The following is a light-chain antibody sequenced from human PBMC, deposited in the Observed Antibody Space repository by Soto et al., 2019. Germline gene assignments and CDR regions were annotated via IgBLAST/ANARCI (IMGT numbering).Light chain of an antibody. CDR3: SSYSISSTYV. V-gene: IGLV2-14*01. CDR2: EVS. Sequence: QSVLTQPASVSGSPGQSITISCTGTSSDIGGYNYVSWYQQHPGKAPKLMIYEVSNRPSGVSNRFSGSKSGNTASLTISGLQAEVEADYYCSSYSISSTYVFGTGTKVTVL. J-gene: IGLJ1*01. CDR1: SSDIGGYNY.